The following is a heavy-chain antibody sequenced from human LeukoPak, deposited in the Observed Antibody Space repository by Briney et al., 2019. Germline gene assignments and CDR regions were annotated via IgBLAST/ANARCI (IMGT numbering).Heavy chain of an antibody. CDR3: ARDRPIHDY. Sequence: GGSLRLSCAASGFTFSSYSMKWLRQAPGKGLEWVSSISSGSSYIYYADSVKGRFTISRDNAKNSLYLQMNSLRAEDTAVYYCARDRPIHDYWGQGTLVTVSS. CDR1: GFTFSSYS. CDR2: ISSGSSYI. J-gene: IGHJ4*02. V-gene: IGHV3-21*01.